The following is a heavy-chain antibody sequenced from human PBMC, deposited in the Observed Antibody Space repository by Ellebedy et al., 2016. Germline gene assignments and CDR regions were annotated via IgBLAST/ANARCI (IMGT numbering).Heavy chain of an antibody. CDR1: GFTFSSYA. V-gene: IGHV3-23*01. D-gene: IGHD2-21*01. Sequence: GESLKISCAPSGFTFSSYAMSWVRQAPGKGLEWVSAISGSGGSTYYADSVKGRFTISRDNSKNTLYLQMNSLRAEDTAVYYCAKDAYSLGVPDWYFDLWGRGTLVTVSS. CDR2: ISGSGGST. CDR3: AKDAYSLGVPDWYFDL. J-gene: IGHJ2*01.